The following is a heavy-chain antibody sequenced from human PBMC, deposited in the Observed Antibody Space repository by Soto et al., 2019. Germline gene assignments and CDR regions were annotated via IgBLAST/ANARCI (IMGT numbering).Heavy chain of an antibody. D-gene: IGHD3-22*01. CDR3: ARMSYFYDKWYFDL. V-gene: IGHV4-30-4*01. Sequence: QLQESGPGLVKPSQTLSLTCSVSGGSINNNDYYWSWIRQTPGKGLEWIGYVYYSGSSDYIPSLKSRLSMSIDKSKNQFHLKLNSVTAADTATYYWARMSYFYDKWYFDLWGRGTLVTVSS. CDR1: GGSINNNDYY. CDR2: VYYSGSS. J-gene: IGHJ2*01.